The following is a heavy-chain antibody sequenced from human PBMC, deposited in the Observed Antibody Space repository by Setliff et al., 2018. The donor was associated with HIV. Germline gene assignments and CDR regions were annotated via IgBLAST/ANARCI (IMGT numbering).Heavy chain of an antibody. CDR3: ARRTTGPTYYYMDV. CDR1: GYSFTTYW. D-gene: IGHD4-17*01. Sequence: GESLKISCKGSGYSFTTYWIGWVRQMPEKGLEWMGIVYPGDSDTRYSPSFEGQVTISADKSISTAYVQWSSLKASDTAMYFCARRTTGPTYYYMDVWGKGTTVTVSS. CDR2: VYPGDSDT. J-gene: IGHJ6*03. V-gene: IGHV5-51*01.